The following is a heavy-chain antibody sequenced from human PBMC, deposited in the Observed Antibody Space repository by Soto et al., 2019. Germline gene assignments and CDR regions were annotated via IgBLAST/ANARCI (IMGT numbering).Heavy chain of an antibody. Sequence: GGSLRLSCAASGFTFSSYAMHWVRQAPGKGLEWVAVISYDGSNKYYADSVKGRFTISRDNSKNTPYLQMNSLRAEDTAVYYCAREALMTTVLVYWGQGTLVTVSS. CDR2: ISYDGSNK. CDR1: GFTFSSYA. D-gene: IGHD4-4*01. CDR3: AREALMTTVLVY. J-gene: IGHJ4*02. V-gene: IGHV3-30-3*01.